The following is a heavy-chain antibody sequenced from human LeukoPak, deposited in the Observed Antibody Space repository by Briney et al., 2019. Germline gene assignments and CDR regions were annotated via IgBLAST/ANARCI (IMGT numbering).Heavy chain of an antibody. CDR2: INPSGGST. CDR1: GYTFTSYY. Sequence: PKASVKVSCKASGYTFTSYYMHWVRQAPGQGLEWMGIINPSGGSTSYAQKFQGRVTMTRDMSTSTVYMELSSLRSEDTAVYYCAREADYYDSSDDPKDWFDPWGQGTLVTVSS. CDR3: AREADYYDSSDDPKDWFDP. V-gene: IGHV1-46*01. J-gene: IGHJ5*02. D-gene: IGHD3-22*01.